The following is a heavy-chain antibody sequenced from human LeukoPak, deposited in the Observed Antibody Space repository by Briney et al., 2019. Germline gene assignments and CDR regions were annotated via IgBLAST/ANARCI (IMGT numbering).Heavy chain of an antibody. Sequence: PGGSLRLSCAASGFTFSTYSMNWVRQAPGKGLEWVSSISSSTSYIYYADSVRGRFTISRDNAKNSLYLQMNSLRAEDTAVYYCATAGYYLPDYWGQGTLVTVSS. J-gene: IGHJ4*02. CDR1: GFTFSTYS. V-gene: IGHV3-21*01. CDR2: ISSSTSYI. D-gene: IGHD3-22*01. CDR3: ATAGYYLPDY.